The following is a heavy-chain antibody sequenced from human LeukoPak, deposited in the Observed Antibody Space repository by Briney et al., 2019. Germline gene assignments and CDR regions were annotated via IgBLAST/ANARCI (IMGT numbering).Heavy chain of an antibody. V-gene: IGHV1-69*13. J-gene: IGHJ4*02. CDR2: IIPIFGTA. CDR3: ARGKDIAVATNYFDY. Sequence: GASVKVSCKASGGTFSSYAISWVRQAPGQGLERMGEIIPIFGTANYAQKFQGRVTITADESTSTAYMEMSSLRSEDTAVYYCARGKDIAVATNYFDYWGQGTLVTVSS. D-gene: IGHD6-19*01. CDR1: GGTFSSYA.